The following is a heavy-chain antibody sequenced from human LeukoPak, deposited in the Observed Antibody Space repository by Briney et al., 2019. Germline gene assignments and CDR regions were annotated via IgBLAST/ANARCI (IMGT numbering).Heavy chain of an antibody. V-gene: IGHV3-9*03. D-gene: IGHD6-6*01. J-gene: IGHJ2*01. CDR2: ISWNSGSI. CDR1: GFTFDDYA. Sequence: GGSLRLSCAASGFTFDDYAMHWVRQAPGKGLEWVSGISWNSGSIGYADSVKGRFTISRDNAKNSLYLQMNSLRAEDMALYYCAKDVAARPYWYFDLWGRGTLVTVSS. CDR3: AKDVAARPYWYFDL.